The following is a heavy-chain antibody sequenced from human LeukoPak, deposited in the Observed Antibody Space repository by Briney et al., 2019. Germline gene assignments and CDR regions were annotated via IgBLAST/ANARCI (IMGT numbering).Heavy chain of an antibody. CDR1: GGSISSYY. V-gene: IGHV4-4*07. Sequence: PSETLSLTCTVPGGSISSYYWSWIRQPAGKGLEWIGRIYTSGGTNYNPSLKSRVTMSVGTTKNQFSLKLSSVTAADTAVYYCVRDARTVTTFWYFHYWGQGTLVTVSS. CDR2: IYTSGGT. J-gene: IGHJ4*02. CDR3: VRDARTVTTFWYFHY. D-gene: IGHD4-17*01.